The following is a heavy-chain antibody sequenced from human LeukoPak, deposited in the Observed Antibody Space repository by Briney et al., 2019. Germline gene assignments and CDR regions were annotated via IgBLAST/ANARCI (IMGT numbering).Heavy chain of an antibody. CDR2: IYYSGTT. J-gene: IGHJ4*02. V-gene: IGHV4-61*01. D-gene: IGHD1-26*01. CDR3: ARDMRERGFSSPRGLDY. Sequence: NASETLSLTCTVSGGSVSSDTSYWSWIRQPPGKGLEWIGSIYYSGTTNYSPSLKSRVIISLDTSKSQFSLRLSSVTAADTAVYYCARDMRERGFSSPRGLDYWGQGTLVTVSS. CDR1: GGSVSSDTSY.